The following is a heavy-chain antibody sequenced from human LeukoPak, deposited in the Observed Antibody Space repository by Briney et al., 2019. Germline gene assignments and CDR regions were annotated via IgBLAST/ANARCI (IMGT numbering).Heavy chain of an antibody. CDR2: ISSSGSTI. CDR3: AITYGDHKTTFDY. D-gene: IGHD4-17*01. Sequence: GGSLRLSCAASGFTFSSYEMNWVRQAPGKGLEWVSYISSSGSTIYYADSVKGRFTISRDNAKNSLYLQMNSLRAEDTAVYYCAITYGDHKTTFDYWGQGTLVTVSS. CDR1: GFTFSSYE. J-gene: IGHJ4*02. V-gene: IGHV3-48*03.